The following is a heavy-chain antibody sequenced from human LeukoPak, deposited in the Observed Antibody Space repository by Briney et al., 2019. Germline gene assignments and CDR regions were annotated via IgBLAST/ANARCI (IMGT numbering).Heavy chain of an antibody. Sequence: GGSLRLSCAASGFTFSTYSMTWVRQGPGKGLEWVSSIYPSGDSTFYADSVKGRFTISRDNSKNTLYLQMSSLRTEDTAIYYCAKDVVPDSGWDLDYWGQGTLVTVSS. CDR3: AKDVVPDSGWDLDY. CDR2: IYPSGDST. D-gene: IGHD6-19*01. CDR1: GFTFSTYS. V-gene: IGHV3-23*01. J-gene: IGHJ4*02.